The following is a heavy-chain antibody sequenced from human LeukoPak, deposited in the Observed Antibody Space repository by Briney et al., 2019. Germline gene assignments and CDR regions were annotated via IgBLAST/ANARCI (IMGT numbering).Heavy chain of an antibody. Sequence: GGSLRLSCAASGFTFSSYWMHWVRQAPGKGLEWVADIRQDGNEIYYVDSVRGRFTISRDNAKNSLYLQMNSLRAEDTAVYYCSSETTSGYWGQGTSVTVSS. CDR1: GFTFSSYW. D-gene: IGHD4-17*01. V-gene: IGHV3-7*03. J-gene: IGHJ4*02. CDR3: SSETTSGY. CDR2: IRQDGNEI.